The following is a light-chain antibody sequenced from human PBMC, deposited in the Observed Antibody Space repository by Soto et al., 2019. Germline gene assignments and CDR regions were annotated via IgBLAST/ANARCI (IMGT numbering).Light chain of an antibody. J-gene: IGKJ2*01. V-gene: IGKV3-11*01. CDR2: DAS. CDR1: QSVSSY. Sequence: EIVLTQSPATLSLSPGKRATLSCRASQSVSSYLAWYQQKPGQAPRLLIYDASNRATGIPARFSGSGSGTDFTLTISSLEPEDFAFYYCQQRSNCPPGQMYTFGQGTKLEIK. CDR3: QQRSNCPPGQMYT.